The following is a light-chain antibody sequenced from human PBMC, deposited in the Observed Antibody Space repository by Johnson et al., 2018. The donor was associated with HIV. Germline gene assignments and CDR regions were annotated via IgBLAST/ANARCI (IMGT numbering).Light chain of an antibody. Sequence: QSVLTQPPSVSAAPGQKVTISCSGSSSNIGNNYVSWYQQLPGTAPKLLIYDNNKRPSGIPDRFSGSKSGTSATLGITALQPGDEADYYWGIWDSSLIGYVFGTGTKVTVL. V-gene: IGLV1-51*01. CDR3: GIWDSSLIGYV. CDR1: SSNIGNNY. CDR2: DNN. J-gene: IGLJ1*01.